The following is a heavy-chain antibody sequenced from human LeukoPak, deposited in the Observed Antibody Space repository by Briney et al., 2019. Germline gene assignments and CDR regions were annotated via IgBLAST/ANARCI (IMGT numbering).Heavy chain of an antibody. CDR3: AKGQELDDGVFDS. D-gene: IGHD1-1*01. CDR2: MSGSGDTT. CDR1: GFTFSSYA. V-gene: IGHV3-23*01. J-gene: IGHJ4*02. Sequence: GGSLRLSCAASGFTFSSYAMSWVRQAPGKGLEWVSGMSGSGDTTYYADSVNGRFTIARDNSKNALFLQMNSLRVEDTAIYYCAKGQELDDGVFDSWGQGTLVTVS.